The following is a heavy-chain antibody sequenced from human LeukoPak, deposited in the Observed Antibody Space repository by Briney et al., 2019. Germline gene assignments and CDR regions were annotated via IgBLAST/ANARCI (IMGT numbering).Heavy chain of an antibody. J-gene: IGHJ5*02. CDR1: GGTFSSYA. CDR2: INAGNGNT. D-gene: IGHD2-2*01. V-gene: IGHV1-3*01. CDR3: ARDGRSSTSPYWFDP. Sequence: ASVKVSCAASGGTFSSYAISWVRQAPGQGLEWMGGINAGNGNTKYSQKFQGRVTITRDTSASTAYMELSSLRSEDTAVYYCARDGRSSTSPYWFDPWGQGTLVTVSS.